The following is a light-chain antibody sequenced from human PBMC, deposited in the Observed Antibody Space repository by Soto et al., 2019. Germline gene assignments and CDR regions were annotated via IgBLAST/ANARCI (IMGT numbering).Light chain of an antibody. CDR2: GAS. V-gene: IGKV3-20*01. J-gene: IGKJ4*01. CDR1: QSVSSRY. Sequence: EIVLTQSPGTLSLSPGEGATLSCRASQSVSSRYLAWYQQKPGQAPRLLIYGASSRATGIPDRFSGSGSGTDFTLTITRLEPEDFAVYYCQQYGSSPPVTFVGGTKVEIK. CDR3: QQYGSSPPVT.